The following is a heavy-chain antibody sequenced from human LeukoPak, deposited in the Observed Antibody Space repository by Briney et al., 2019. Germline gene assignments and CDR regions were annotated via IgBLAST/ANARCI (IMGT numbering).Heavy chain of an antibody. D-gene: IGHD2-2*01. CDR2: IKQDGSEK. Sequence: HPGGSLRLSCAASGFTFSSYWMSWVRQAPGKGLEWVANIKQDGSEKYYVDSVKGRFTISRDNAKNSLYLQMNSLRAEDTAVYYCARDLSSSTLTPFDYWGQGTLVTVSS. CDR3: ARDLSSSTLTPFDY. CDR1: GFTFSSYW. J-gene: IGHJ4*02. V-gene: IGHV3-7*01.